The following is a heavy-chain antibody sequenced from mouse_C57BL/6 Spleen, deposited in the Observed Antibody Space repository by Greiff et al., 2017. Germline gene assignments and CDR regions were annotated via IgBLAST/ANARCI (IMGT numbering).Heavy chain of an antibody. CDR2: IRSKSSNYAT. V-gene: IGHV10-3*01. D-gene: IGHD4-1*01. J-gene: IGHJ1*03. CDR3: VRELGRDWYFDV. Sequence: VQLKQSGGGLVQPKGSLKLSCAASGFTFNTYAMHWVRQAPGKGLEWVARIRSKSSNYATYYADSVKDRFTISRDDSQSMLYLQMNNLKTEDTAMYYCVRELGRDWYFDVWGTGTTVTVSS. CDR1: GFTFNTYA.